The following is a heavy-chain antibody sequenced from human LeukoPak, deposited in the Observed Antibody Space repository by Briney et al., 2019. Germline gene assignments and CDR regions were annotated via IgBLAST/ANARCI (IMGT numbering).Heavy chain of an antibody. J-gene: IGHJ4*02. V-gene: IGHV1-2*02. D-gene: IGHD5-12*01. CDR2: INPNSGGT. CDR1: GHTFIGYY. CDR3: ARSGVVATDANFDY. Sequence: ASVKVSCKASGHTFIGYYIHWVRQAPGQGLEWMGWINPNSGGTNYAQKFQGRVTMTRDTSISTAYMELSRLRSDDTAVYYCARSGVVATDANFDYWGQGTLVTVSS.